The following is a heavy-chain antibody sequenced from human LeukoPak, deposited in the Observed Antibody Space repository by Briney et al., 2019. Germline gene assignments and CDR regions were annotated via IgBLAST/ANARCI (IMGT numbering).Heavy chain of an antibody. J-gene: IGHJ4*02. CDR1: GGTFSSYA. V-gene: IGHV1-69*04. D-gene: IGHD6-19*01. Sequence: GASVKVSCKASGGTFSSYAISWVRQAPGQGLEWMGRIIPILGIANYAQKFQGRVTITADKSTSTAYMELSSLRSEDTAVYYCARASSSGWYGDYWGQGTLVTVSS. CDR2: IIPILGIA. CDR3: ARASSSGWYGDY.